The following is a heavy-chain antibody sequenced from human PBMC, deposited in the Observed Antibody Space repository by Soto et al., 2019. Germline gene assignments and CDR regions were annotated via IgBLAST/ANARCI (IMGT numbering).Heavy chain of an antibody. D-gene: IGHD6-19*01. CDR3: VRVGAVATNGGYFDY. CDR1: GASITNYY. V-gene: IGHV4-4*07. Sequence: EQLQESGPGLVNPSETLSLTCNVSGASITNYYWTWIRQPVGKGLEWIGRIHGSGTTAYSPSLRGRLIMSLDTSKNQLSLKVTSVTAADTAVYYCVRVGAVATNGGYFDYWGQGTLVTVSA. CDR2: IHGSGTT. J-gene: IGHJ4*02.